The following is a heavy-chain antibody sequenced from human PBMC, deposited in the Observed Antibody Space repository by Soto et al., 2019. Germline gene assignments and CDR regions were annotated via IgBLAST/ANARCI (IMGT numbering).Heavy chain of an antibody. J-gene: IGHJ4*02. CDR1: GYNFATYW. V-gene: IGHV5-51*01. D-gene: IGHD1-20*01. CDR3: ARRLDNTLDF. Sequence: PGESLKISCKGSGYNFATYWIGWVRQMPGKGLEWMGIIYPHDSDTRYSPSFQGQVTISADKSISTAYLQWSSLKASDTAIYSCARRLDNTLDFWGQVTLVTVSS. CDR2: IYPHDSDT.